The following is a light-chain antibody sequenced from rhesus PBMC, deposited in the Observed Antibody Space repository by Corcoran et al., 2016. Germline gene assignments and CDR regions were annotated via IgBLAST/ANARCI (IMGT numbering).Light chain of an antibody. CDR2: DAS. V-gene: IGKV1-44*02. Sequence: DIQMTQSPSSLSASVGDRGTITCRASQTISSYLAWYQQKPGKVPKVLIYDASRLESGVPSWFRGSGSGTELPLTISSLQPEDFATYYCQQHNSHPWTFGQGTKVEIK. CDR3: QQHNSHPWT. J-gene: IGKJ1*01. CDR1: QTISSY.